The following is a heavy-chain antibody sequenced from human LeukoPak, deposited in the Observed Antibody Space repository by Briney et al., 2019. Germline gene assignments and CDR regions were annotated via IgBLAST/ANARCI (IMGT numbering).Heavy chain of an antibody. V-gene: IGHV4-34*01. D-gene: IGHD2-2*01. J-gene: IGHJ4*02. CDR2: INHSGST. CDR3: ARHKDPQLLTQGFDY. CDR1: GGSISSYY. Sequence: SETLSLTCTVSGGSISSYYWSWIRQPPGKGLEWIGEINHSGSTNYNPSLKSRVTISVDTSKNQFSLKLSSVTAADTAVYYCARHKDPQLLTQGFDYWGQGTLVTVSS.